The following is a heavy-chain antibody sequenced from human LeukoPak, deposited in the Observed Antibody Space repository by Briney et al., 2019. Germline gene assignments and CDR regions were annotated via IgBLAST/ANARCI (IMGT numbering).Heavy chain of an antibody. J-gene: IGHJ4*02. CDR2: IYYSGST. Sequence: PSETLSLTGTVSGFSISSGYYWSWIRQPPGKGLEWIGYIYYSGSTNYNPSLKSRVTISVDTSKNQFSLKLSSVTAADTAVYYCARDRGGGEVGVTDYWGQGTLVTVSS. D-gene: IGHD1-26*01. CDR3: ARDRGGGEVGVTDY. V-gene: IGHV4-61*01. CDR1: GFSISSGYY.